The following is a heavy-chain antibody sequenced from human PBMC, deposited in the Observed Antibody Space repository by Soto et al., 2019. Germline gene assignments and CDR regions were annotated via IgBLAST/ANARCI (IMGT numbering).Heavy chain of an antibody. J-gene: IGHJ4*02. Sequence: EVQLVESGGGLVQPGGSLRLSCATSGFTFSDHFVDWFRQAPGKGLEWIGRTKDKFYSFASQYGASVQSRFTISRDDSANSVYLQIVGLQSADTAVYYCSLIRGVMGYWGQGTLVTVSS. CDR2: TKDKFYSFAS. V-gene: IGHV3-72*01. D-gene: IGHD3-10*01. CDR1: GFTFSDHF. CDR3: SLIRGVMGY.